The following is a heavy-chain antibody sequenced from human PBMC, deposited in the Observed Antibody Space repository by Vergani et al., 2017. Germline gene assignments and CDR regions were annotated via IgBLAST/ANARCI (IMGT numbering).Heavy chain of an antibody. D-gene: IGHD3-16*01. CDR1: GFTLCNYD. J-gene: IGHJ4*02. CDR3: AKHFRGWGIDY. V-gene: IGHV3-30*02. CDR2: IQFDGSNQ. Sequence: QVQLVESGGGVVQRGGSLRLSCATSGFTLCNYDMQWIRQGPGKGLEFVAFIQFDGSNQYYADPVKGRFTLSRDFSKNTLYLQMNSLRTDDTATYYCAKHFRGWGIDYWGQGTQVIVSS.